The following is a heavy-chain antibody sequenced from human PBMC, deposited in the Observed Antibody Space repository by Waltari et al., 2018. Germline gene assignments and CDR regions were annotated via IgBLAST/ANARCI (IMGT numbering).Heavy chain of an antibody. Sequence: EVQLVQSGAEVKKPGESLKTSCEGSGYSFTRYWIGWVRQMPGKGLEWMGFIFPGDSNTKYSPSFRGQVTISADNSITTAYLQWSSLKASDTAIYFCARQPLHSYGIRHFDYWGQGTPVTVS. D-gene: IGHD5-18*01. CDR1: GYSFTRYW. CDR2: IFPGDSNT. J-gene: IGHJ4*02. V-gene: IGHV5-51*01. CDR3: ARQPLHSYGIRHFDY.